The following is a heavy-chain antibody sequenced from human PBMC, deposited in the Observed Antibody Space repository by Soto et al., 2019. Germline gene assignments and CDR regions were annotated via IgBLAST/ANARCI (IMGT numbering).Heavy chain of an antibody. Sequence: PGGSLRLSCAASGFVFSGSAIHWVRHVSGRGLEWVGRIRSKVHNYATTHAASVEGRFTISRDDSKDTAYLVMNSLKREDTAVYYCALPNGSLLGYWGRGTLVTVSS. CDR2: IRSKVHNYAT. D-gene: IGHD3-10*01. CDR3: ALPNGSLLGY. CDR1: GFVFSGSA. J-gene: IGHJ4*02. V-gene: IGHV3-73*01.